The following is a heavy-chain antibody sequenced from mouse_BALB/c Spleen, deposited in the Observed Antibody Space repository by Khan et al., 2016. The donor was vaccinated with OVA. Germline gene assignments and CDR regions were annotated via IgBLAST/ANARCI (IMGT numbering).Heavy chain of an antibody. CDR1: GFNIKDYY. CDR2: IDPENGNT. D-gene: IGHD2-3*01. V-gene: IGHV14-1*02. J-gene: IGHJ3*01. CDR3: ARAGYSPWFAY. Sequence: EVQLQESGAELVRPGALVKLSCKASGFNIKDYYIHWVKQRPEQGLEWIGWIDPENGNTIYDPKFQGKANITADTSSNTAYLDFSSLTSEDTAAYYCARAGYSPWFAYWGQGTLVTVSA.